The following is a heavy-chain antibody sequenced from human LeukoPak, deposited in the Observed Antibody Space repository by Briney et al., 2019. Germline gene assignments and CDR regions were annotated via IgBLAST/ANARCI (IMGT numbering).Heavy chain of an antibody. CDR3: ARGQYYYGSGSYAADY. V-gene: IGHV4-30-4*01. D-gene: IGHD3-10*01. CDR2: IYYSGST. CDR1: GGSISSGDYY. J-gene: IGHJ4*02. Sequence: SETLSLTCTVSGGSISSGDYYWSWIRQPPGKGLEWIGYIYYSGSTYYNPSLKSRVTISVDTSKNQFSLKLSSVTAADTAVYYCARGQYYYGSGSYAADYWGQGTLVTVSS.